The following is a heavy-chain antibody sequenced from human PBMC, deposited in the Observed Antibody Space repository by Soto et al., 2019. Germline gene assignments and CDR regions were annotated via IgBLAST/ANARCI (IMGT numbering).Heavy chain of an antibody. D-gene: IGHD1-1*01. Sequence: QVQLVQSGAEVKEPGASVKISCKASGYAFTTNYIHWVRQAPGQGLEWMGIINPSTGGTSYAQKFQGRVTMTRDASTGTVDIEMSSLRSYGSAVYYCASSWADKIVTSWGTAFDVWGQGTMVTVSS. CDR2: INPSTGGT. V-gene: IGHV1-46*01. J-gene: IGHJ3*01. CDR3: ASSWADKIVTSWGTAFDV. CDR1: GYAFTTNY.